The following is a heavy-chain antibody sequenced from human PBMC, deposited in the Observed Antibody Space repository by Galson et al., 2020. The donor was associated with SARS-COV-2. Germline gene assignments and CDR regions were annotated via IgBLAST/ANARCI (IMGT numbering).Heavy chain of an antibody. D-gene: IGHD3-9*01. V-gene: IGHV2-70*04. Sequence: SGPTLVKPTQTLTLTCTFSGFSLSTSGMRVSWIRQPPGKALEWLARIDWDDDKFYSTSLKTRLTISKDTSKNQVVLTMTNMDPVDTATYYCARTYYDILTGYYLLFDYWGQGTLVTVSS. CDR1: GFSLSTSGMR. CDR3: ARTYYDILTGYYLLFDY. CDR2: IDWDDDK. J-gene: IGHJ4*02.